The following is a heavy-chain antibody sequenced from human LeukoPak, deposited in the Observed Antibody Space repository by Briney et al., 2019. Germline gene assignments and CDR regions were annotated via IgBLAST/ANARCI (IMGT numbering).Heavy chain of an antibody. Sequence: QTGGSLRVSRAASGFTFSSYGMHWVRQAPGEGLEWVAVIWYVGSDKYYAESVKGRFTISRDNSKNTLYLQMNSLRAEDTAVYYCARDEDYYDSSGYRMGYFDLWARGTLVTVSS. CDR1: GFTFSSYG. CDR3: ARDEDYYDSSGYRMGYFDL. CDR2: IWYVGSDK. V-gene: IGHV3-33*01. J-gene: IGHJ2*01. D-gene: IGHD3-22*01.